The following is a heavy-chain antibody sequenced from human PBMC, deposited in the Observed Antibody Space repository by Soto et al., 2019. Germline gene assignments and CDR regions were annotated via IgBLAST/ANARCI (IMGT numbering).Heavy chain of an antibody. Sequence: GGSLRLSCAASGFTLTKASMSWVRQAPGKGLEWVGHIKSNADGGATDYAAPVKGRITVSRDDSRNTLYLQLNSLKTEDTAVYYCTTAPFSFITLPGTSFLIGMDVWGQGTTVTVSS. V-gene: IGHV3-15*01. CDR1: GFTLTKAS. D-gene: IGHD3-10*01. CDR3: TTAPFSFITLPGTSFLIGMDV. J-gene: IGHJ6*02. CDR2: IKSNADGGAT.